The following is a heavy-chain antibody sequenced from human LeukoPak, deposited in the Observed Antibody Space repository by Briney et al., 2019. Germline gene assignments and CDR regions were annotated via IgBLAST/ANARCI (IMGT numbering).Heavy chain of an antibody. D-gene: IGHD3-10*01. CDR3: ARLYYGSGGSTY. CDR1: VASISSYY. V-gene: IGHV4-59*01. Sequence: PSETLSLTCTVSVASISSYYWSWIRQPPGKGLEWIGYISNSGSTDYNRSLRSRVTISRDTSKSQISLKLSSVTAADTAVYYCARLYYGSGGSTYRGQGTLVTVSS. CDR2: ISNSGST. J-gene: IGHJ4*02.